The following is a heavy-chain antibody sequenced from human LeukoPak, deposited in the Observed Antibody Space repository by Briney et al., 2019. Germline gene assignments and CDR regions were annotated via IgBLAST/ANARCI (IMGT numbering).Heavy chain of an antibody. V-gene: IGHV4-4*07. CDR3: AGAGPNGAFDI. D-gene: IGHD2-8*01. CDR1: GGSISSYY. Sequence: SETLSLTCTVSGGSISSYYWSWIRQPAGKGLEWIGRMYTSGSTNYNPSLKSRVTISIDTSKNQFSLKLNSVTAADTAVYYCAGAGPNGAFDIWGQGTMVIVSS. J-gene: IGHJ3*02. CDR2: MYTSGST.